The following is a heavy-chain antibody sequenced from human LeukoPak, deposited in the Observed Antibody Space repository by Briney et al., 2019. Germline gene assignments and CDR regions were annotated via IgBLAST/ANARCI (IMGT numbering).Heavy chain of an antibody. V-gene: IGHV1-3*01. CDR3: ARDWLPITGGYDMDV. Sequence: ASVKVSCKASGYIFTSYGISWVRQAPGQGLEWMGWINAGNGNTKYSQKFQGRVTITRDTSANTAYMELSSLRSEDTAVYYCARDWLPITGGYDMDVWGQGTTVTVSS. J-gene: IGHJ6*02. D-gene: IGHD3-3*01. CDR1: GYIFTSYG. CDR2: INAGNGNT.